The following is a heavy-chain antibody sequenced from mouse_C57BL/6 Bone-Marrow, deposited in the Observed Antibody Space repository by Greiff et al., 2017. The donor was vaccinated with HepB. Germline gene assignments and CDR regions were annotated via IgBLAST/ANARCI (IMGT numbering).Heavy chain of an antibody. V-gene: IGHV5-6*01. CDR2: ISSGGSYT. D-gene: IGHD2-12*01. J-gene: IGHJ1*03. CDR3: ARQRPWYFDV. CDR1: GFTFSSYG. Sequence: EVQLVESGGDLVKPGGSLKLSCAASGFTFSSYGMSWVRQTPDKRLEWVATISSGGSYTYYPDSVKGRFTISRDNAKNTLYLQMSSLKSEDTAMYYCARQRPWYFDVWGTGTTVTVSS.